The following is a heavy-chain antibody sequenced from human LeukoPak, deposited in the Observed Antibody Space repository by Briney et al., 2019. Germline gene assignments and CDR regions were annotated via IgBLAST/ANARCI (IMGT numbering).Heavy chain of an antibody. D-gene: IGHD5-12*01. CDR2: INPSGGST. J-gene: IGHJ5*02. V-gene: IGHV1-46*01. Sequence: ASVKVSCKASGYTFTSYYMHWVRQAPGQGLEWMGIINPSGGSTSYAQKFQGRVTMTRDTSTSTVYMELSSLRSEDTAVYYCARASRIVATTRFGGRFDPWGQGTLVTVSS. CDR1: GYTFTSYY. CDR3: ARASRIVATTRFGGRFDP.